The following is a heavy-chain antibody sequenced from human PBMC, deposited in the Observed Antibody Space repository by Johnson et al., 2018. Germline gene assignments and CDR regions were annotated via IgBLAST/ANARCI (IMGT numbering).Heavy chain of an antibody. V-gene: IGHV3-15*01. CDR1: GFTFSNAW. CDR3: TSGINGTTGFDP. Sequence: VQLVESGGGLVRPGGSLRLSCAASGFTFSNAWMSWVRQAPGKGLEWVGRIKNKADGGTTDYAAPVKGRFTISRDDAKNTLYLQMNSLETDDTGVYYCTSGINGTTGFDPWGQGTLVTVSS. CDR2: IKNKADGGTT. D-gene: IGHD1-7*01. J-gene: IGHJ5*02.